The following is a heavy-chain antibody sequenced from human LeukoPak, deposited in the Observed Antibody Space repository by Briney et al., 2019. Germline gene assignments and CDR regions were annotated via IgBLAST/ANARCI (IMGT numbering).Heavy chain of an antibody. CDR3: AKDSPLSQGRQPYYFDY. V-gene: IGHV3-23*01. CDR2: INGRVDGP. J-gene: IGHJ4*02. D-gene: IGHD1-1*01. CDR1: GFSFSSFA. Sequence: PGGSLRLSCAASGFSFSSFAMTWVRQSPGKGLEWVSSINGRVDGPFYADSVKGRFTISRDNSKNTVDLQLNSLRDGDTALYYCAKDSPLSQGRQPYYFDYWGLGTLVTVSS.